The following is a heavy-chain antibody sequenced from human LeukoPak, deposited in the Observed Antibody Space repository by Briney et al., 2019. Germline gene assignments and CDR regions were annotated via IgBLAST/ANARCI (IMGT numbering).Heavy chain of an antibody. CDR3: ARELSSSWLFFDY. J-gene: IGHJ4*02. V-gene: IGHV3-7*01. Sequence: GGSLRLSCAASGFTFSSYWMSWVRQAPGKGLEWVANIKQDGSEKYYVDSVKGRFTISRDNAKDSLYLQMNSLRAEDTAVYYCARELSSSWLFFDYWGQGTLVTVSS. CDR1: GFTFSSYW. CDR2: IKQDGSEK. D-gene: IGHD6-13*01.